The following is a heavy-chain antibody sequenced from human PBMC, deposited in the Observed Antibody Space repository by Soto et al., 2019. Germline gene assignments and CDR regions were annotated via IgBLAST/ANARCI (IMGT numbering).Heavy chain of an antibody. Sequence: QVPLVQSGAEIKRPGSSVKISCEGSGATFNMYAIALVRQAPGQGLAWMGGLVPMFGSPKYARNSEGRVTITADESTSTSYLEIRSLKYEDTAMYYCARGTGRVYKLMQWGPGNLLTVS. J-gene: IGHJ4*02. CDR3: ARGTGRVYKLMQ. CDR1: GATFNMYA. D-gene: IGHD1-20*01. V-gene: IGHV1-69*01. CDR2: LVPMFGSP.